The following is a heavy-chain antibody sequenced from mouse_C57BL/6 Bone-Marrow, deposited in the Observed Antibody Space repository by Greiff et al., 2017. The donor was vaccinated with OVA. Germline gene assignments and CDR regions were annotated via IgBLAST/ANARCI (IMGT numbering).Heavy chain of an antibody. J-gene: IGHJ1*03. D-gene: IGHD3-3*01. CDR2: INYDGSST. Sequence: EVHLVESEGGLVQPGSSMKLSCTASGFTFSDYYMAWVRQVPEKGLEWVANINYDGSSTYYLDSLKSRFIISGDNAKNILYLQMSSLKSEDTATYYCARGGWDWYFDVWGTGTTVTVSS. CDR1: GFTFSDYY. CDR3: ARGGWDWYFDV. V-gene: IGHV5-16*01.